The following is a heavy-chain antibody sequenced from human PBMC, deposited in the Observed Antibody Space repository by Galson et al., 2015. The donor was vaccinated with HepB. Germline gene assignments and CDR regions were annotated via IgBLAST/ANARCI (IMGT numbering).Heavy chain of an antibody. J-gene: IGHJ4*02. CDR2: IDWDDDK. D-gene: IGHD4-23*01. Sequence: PALVKPTQTLTLTCTFSGFSLSTRGMCVSWIRQPPGKALEWLARIDWDDDKYYSTSKKTRLTISKDASKNQVVLTMTNMDPVDTATYYCARAATVVTEFDYWGQGTLVTVSS. V-gene: IGHV2-70*11. CDR1: GFSLSTRGMC. CDR3: ARAATVVTEFDY.